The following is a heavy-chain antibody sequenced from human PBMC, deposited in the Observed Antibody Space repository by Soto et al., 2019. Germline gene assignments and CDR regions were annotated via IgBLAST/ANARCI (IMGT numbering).Heavy chain of an antibody. CDR1: GFTSSNYW. D-gene: IGHD1-26*01. CDR3: ARGGGRSYDDSDY. Sequence: EVQLVESGGGSVQPGGSLRLSCAASGFTSSNYWMHWVRQAPGKGLVWVSRINSDGSSTSYADSVKGRFTISRDNAKNTLYLQMNSLRGVDTAVYYCARGGGRSYDDSDYWGQGTLVTVSS. V-gene: IGHV3-74*01. CDR2: INSDGSST. J-gene: IGHJ4*02.